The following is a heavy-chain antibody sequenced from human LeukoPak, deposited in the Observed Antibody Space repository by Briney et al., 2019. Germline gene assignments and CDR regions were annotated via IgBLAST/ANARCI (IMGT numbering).Heavy chain of an antibody. CDR3: ARLRFQSGNTYYFDY. D-gene: IGHD1-26*01. Sequence: GRSLRLSCKCSGYNFATYWIGWVRQMPGKGLEWMGVIYPDDSTTAYSPSFQGQVTISVDKSITTAYLQWSSLKASDTAMYYCARLRFQSGNTYYFDYWGQGSLVTVSS. CDR2: IYPDDSTT. J-gene: IGHJ4*02. V-gene: IGHV5-51*01. CDR1: GYNFATYW.